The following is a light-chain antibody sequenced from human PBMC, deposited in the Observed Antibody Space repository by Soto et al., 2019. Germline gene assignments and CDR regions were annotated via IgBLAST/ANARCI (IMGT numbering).Light chain of an antibody. V-gene: IGLV1-47*02. CDR2: SNN. Sequence: QSVLTQPPSASGTPGQKVFISCSGSSSNIGGTNYAYWYQQLPGAAPKLLMHSNNLRPSGVPERISGSKFGTAASLAISGLRSEDEAVYYCASGDDRLGAVIFGGGTKLTVL. CDR3: ASGDDRLGAVI. J-gene: IGLJ2*01. CDR1: SSNIGGTNY.